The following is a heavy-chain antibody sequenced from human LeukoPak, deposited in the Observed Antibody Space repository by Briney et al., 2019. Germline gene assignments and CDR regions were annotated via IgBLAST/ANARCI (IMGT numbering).Heavy chain of an antibody. J-gene: IGHJ1*01. CDR1: GFTFSSYW. D-gene: IGHD3-22*01. Sequence: GGSLRLSCAASGFTFSSYWMHWVRQAPGKGLVWVSRIKSDGSTNYADSVRGRFTISRDNAKNTVSLQMNSLRTEDTSVYYCARAPSEIGGYYPEYFRHWGQGTLVTVSS. V-gene: IGHV3-74*01. CDR3: ARAPSEIGGYYPEYFRH. CDR2: IKSDGST.